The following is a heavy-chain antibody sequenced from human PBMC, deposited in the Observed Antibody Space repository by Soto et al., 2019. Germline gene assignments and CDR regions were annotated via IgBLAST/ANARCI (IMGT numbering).Heavy chain of an antibody. CDR1: GGTFSTYT. Sequence: SVTVSCTASGGTFSTYTFGWVRQAPGQGLEWMGRIIPIFGTPYYAQKFQGRVTITADKSTSTVYMELSSLRSDDTAVYFCARGLECRGYCLDKPTWFAPWGQGTLVTVSS. V-gene: IGHV1-69*06. D-gene: IGHD2-15*01. J-gene: IGHJ5*02. CDR2: IIPIFGTP. CDR3: ARGLECRGYCLDKPTWFAP.